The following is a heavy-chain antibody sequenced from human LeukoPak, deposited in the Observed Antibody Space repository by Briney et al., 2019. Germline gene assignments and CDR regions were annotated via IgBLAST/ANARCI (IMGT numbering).Heavy chain of an antibody. CDR2: ISSSSSYI. J-gene: IGHJ4*02. CDR1: GFTFSSYS. CDR3: VTCYYGSGNPFDY. D-gene: IGHD3-10*01. V-gene: IGHV3-21*01. Sequence: GGSLRLSCAASGFTFSSYSMNWVRQAPGKGLEWVSSISSSSSYIYYADSVKGRFTISRDNAKNSLYLQMNSLRAEDTAVYYCVTCYYGSGNPFDYWGQGTLVTVSS.